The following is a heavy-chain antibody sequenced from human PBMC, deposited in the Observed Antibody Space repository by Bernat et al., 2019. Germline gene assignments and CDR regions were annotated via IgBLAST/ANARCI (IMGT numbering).Heavy chain of an antibody. CDR1: GFIFSGAA. D-gene: IGHD2-21*01. CDR2: IRSKSNNYAT. J-gene: IGHJ6*04. V-gene: IGHV3-73*02. CDR3: ATDEDCAGDTWSPRLDV. Sequence: EVRLVESGGGLVQPGGSLKLSCAASGFIFSGAAIHWVRQASGRGLEWVGRIRSKSNNYATAYAASVKGRFIVSRDDSENTAYLQMNSLNTEDMAVYWCATDEDCAGDTWSPRLDVWGKGTTVTVSS.